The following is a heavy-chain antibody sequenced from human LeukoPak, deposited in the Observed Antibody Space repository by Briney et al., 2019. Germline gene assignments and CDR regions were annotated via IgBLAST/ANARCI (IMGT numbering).Heavy chain of an antibody. CDR2: IYSGGST. CDR3: TRASAGLSYLDL. D-gene: IGHD3/OR15-3a*01. Sequence: GGSLRLSCAASGFTVSSNYMSWVRQAPGKGLEWVSVIYSGGSTYYADSVKGRFTISRDNSKNTLYLQMNSLRAEDTAIYYCTRASAGLSYLDLWGRGTLVTVSS. V-gene: IGHV3-66*01. J-gene: IGHJ2*01. CDR1: GFTVSSNY.